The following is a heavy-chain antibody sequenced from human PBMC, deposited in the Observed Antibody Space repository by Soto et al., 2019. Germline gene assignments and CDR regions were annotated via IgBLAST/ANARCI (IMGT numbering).Heavy chain of an antibody. J-gene: IGHJ6*02. D-gene: IGHD3-3*01. CDR2: IIPIFGTA. CDR1: GGTFSSYA. CDR3: ARDGITIFGVVTPYGMDV. V-gene: IGHV1-69*12. Sequence: QVQLVQSGAEVKKPGSSVKVSCKASGGTFSSYAISWVRQAPGQGLEWMGGIIPIFGTANYAQKFQGRVTISADDYTSTAYMELSSLRSEDTAVYYCARDGITIFGVVTPYGMDVWGQGTTVTVSS.